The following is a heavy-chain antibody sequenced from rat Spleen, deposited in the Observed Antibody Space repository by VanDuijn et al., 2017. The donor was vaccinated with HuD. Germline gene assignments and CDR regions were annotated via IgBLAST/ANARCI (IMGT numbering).Heavy chain of an antibody. Sequence: EVQLVESDGGLVQPGRSLKLSCAASGFTFSDYYMAWVRQAPTKGLEWVATLSYDATAPYYRDSVKGRFTISRDNAKSTLYLQMDSLRSEDTATYYCTRGEQLGGDYWGQGVMVTVSS. CDR2: LSYDATAP. J-gene: IGHJ2*01. D-gene: IGHD1-10*01. CDR1: GFTFSDYY. CDR3: TRGEQLGGDY. V-gene: IGHV5-29*01.